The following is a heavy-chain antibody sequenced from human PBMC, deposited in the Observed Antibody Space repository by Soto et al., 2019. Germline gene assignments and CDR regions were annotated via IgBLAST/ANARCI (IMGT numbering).Heavy chain of an antibody. D-gene: IGHD3-22*01. CDR3: ARGAAYYDSTGYSYGVY. Sequence: QVQLVQSGAEVKKPGSSVKVSCKASGGTFSSYAISWVRQAPGQGLQWMGGIIPIFGTANYAQKFQGRVTITADESTSTAYMELSSLRSEDTAVYYCARGAAYYDSTGYSYGVYWGQGTLVTVSS. V-gene: IGHV1-69*01. CDR2: IIPIFGTA. J-gene: IGHJ4*02. CDR1: GGTFSSYA.